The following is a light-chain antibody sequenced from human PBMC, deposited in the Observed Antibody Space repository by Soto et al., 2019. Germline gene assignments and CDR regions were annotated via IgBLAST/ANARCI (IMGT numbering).Light chain of an antibody. CDR1: QSVGSH. CDR3: QQRSNWPPT. J-gene: IGKJ1*01. CDR2: DAS. V-gene: IGKV3-11*01. Sequence: EIVLTQSPATLSLSPGEGATLSCRASQSVGSHLGWYQQKPGQGPRLLIYDASNRATGIPARFSGSGSGTDFTLTISSLEPEDFAVYYCQQRSNWPPTFGQGTKVEIK.